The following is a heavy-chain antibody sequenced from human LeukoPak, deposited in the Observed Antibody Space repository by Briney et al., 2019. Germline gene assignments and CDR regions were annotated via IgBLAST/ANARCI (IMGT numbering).Heavy chain of an antibody. D-gene: IGHD6-25*01. Sequence: GGSLRLSCAASGFTFRDYSMSWVRQAPGKGLEWISYITKIGGTTHYADSVKGRFTISRDNSKNTLYLQMNSLRAEDTAVYYCATSGYSSYDFDIWGHGTMVTVSS. CDR1: GFTFRDYS. V-gene: IGHV3-11*01. J-gene: IGHJ3*02. CDR3: ATSGYSSYDFDI. CDR2: ITKIGGTT.